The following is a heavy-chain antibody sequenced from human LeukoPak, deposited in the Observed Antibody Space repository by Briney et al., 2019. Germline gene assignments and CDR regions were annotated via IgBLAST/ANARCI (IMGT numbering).Heavy chain of an antibody. Sequence: GGSLRLSCAASGFTFSNYFMHWVRQAPGKGLEWVADIANDGSHTFYVEAVKGRFIISRDNYKTTLYLQMNSLRVEDTAVYFCARERQDTIIHSGAFDIWGQGTMVTVSS. CDR1: GFTFSNYF. CDR2: IANDGSHT. CDR3: ARERQDTIIHSGAFDI. D-gene: IGHD3-10*01. V-gene: IGHV3-30-3*01. J-gene: IGHJ3*02.